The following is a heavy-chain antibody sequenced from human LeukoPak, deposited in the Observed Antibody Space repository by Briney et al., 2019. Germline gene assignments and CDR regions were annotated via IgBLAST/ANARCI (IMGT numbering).Heavy chain of an antibody. Sequence: GESLKISCKGSGYSFTSYWVAWVRQMPGKGLEWMGIIYPGDSDTRYSPSFQGQVTISADKSISTAYLQWSSLKASDTAMYYCARSSGWPKNWFDPWGQGTLVTVSS. V-gene: IGHV5-51*01. CDR2: IYPGDSDT. J-gene: IGHJ5*02. D-gene: IGHD6-19*01. CDR3: ARSSGWPKNWFDP. CDR1: GYSFTSYW.